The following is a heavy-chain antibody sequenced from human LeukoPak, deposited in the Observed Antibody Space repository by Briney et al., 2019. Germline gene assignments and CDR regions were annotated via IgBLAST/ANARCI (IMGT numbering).Heavy chain of an antibody. Sequence: GGSLRLSCAASGFTFSSYWMSWVRQAPGKGLECVTNIKQDGSEKNYVDSVKGRFTISRDNAKKSLYLQMDSLRAEDTALYYCARLFGGVTTYDYWGQGTLVSVSS. CDR3: ARLFGGVTTYDY. CDR1: GFTFSSYW. D-gene: IGHD2-8*02. CDR2: IKQDGSEK. V-gene: IGHV3-7*01. J-gene: IGHJ4*02.